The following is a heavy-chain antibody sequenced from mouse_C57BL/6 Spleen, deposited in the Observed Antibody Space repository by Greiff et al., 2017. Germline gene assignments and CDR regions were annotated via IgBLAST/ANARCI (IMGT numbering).Heavy chain of an antibody. V-gene: IGHV1-80*01. CDR1: GYAFSSYW. Sequence: VQLQESGAELVKPGASVKISCKASGYAFSSYWMNWVKQRPGKGLEWIGQIYPGDGDTNYNGKFKGKATLTADKSSSTAYMQLSSLTSEDSAVYFCAGDGYYPYAMDYWGQGTSVTVSS. J-gene: IGHJ4*01. D-gene: IGHD2-3*01. CDR2: IYPGDGDT. CDR3: AGDGYYPYAMDY.